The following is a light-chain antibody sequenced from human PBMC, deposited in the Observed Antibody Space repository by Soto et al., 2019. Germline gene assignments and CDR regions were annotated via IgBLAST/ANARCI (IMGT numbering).Light chain of an antibody. V-gene: IGLV6-57*02. Sequence: NFMLTQPHSVSESPGKTVTISCTGSSGSIASNYVQWYQQRPGSAPTTVIYEDNQRPSGVPDRFSGSIDSYSNSGSLTISGLKTEDEADYYCQSYDSSNHVVFGGGTKLTVL. CDR2: EDN. CDR1: SGSIASNY. CDR3: QSYDSSNHVV. J-gene: IGLJ2*01.